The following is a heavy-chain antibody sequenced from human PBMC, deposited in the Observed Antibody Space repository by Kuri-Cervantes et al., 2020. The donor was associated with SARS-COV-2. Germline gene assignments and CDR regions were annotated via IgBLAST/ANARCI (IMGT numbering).Heavy chain of an antibody. V-gene: IGHV3-23*01. J-gene: IGHJ5*02. Sequence: LSLTCAASGFTFSSYWMSWVRQAPGKGLEWVSAISGSGGSTYYADSVKGRFTISRDNSKNTLYLQMNSLRAEDTAVYYCAKARGDIVVVPAAPFDPWGQGTLVTVSS. CDR3: AKARGDIVVVPAAPFDP. D-gene: IGHD2-2*01. CDR2: ISGSGGST. CDR1: GFTFSSYW.